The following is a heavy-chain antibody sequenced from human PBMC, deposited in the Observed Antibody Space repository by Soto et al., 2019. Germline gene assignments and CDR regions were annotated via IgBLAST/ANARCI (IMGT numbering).Heavy chain of an antibody. D-gene: IGHD3-9*01. CDR2: IKQDGSEK. CDR1: GFTFSSYW. V-gene: IGHV3-7*05. CDR3: ARAPYYYILTGLYYYYGMDV. Sequence: EVQLVESGGGLVQPGGSLRLSCAASGFTFSSYWMSWVRQAPGKGLEWVANIKQDGSEKYYVDSVKGRFTISRDNAKNSLYLQMNSLRAEDTAVYYCARAPYYYILTGLYYYYGMDVWGQGTTVTVSS. J-gene: IGHJ6*02.